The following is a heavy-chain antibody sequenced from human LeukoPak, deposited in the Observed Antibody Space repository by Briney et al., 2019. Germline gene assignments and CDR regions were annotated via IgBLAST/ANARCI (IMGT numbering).Heavy chain of an antibody. Sequence: PGGSLRLSCAASGFTFSSYSMNWVRQAPGKGLEWVSYISSSSSTIYYADSVKGRFTISRDNAKNSLYLQMNSLRAEDTAVYYCARVGSWFDYWGQGTLVTVSS. J-gene: IGHJ4*02. CDR3: ARVGSWFDY. V-gene: IGHV3-48*01. CDR1: GFTFSSYS. CDR2: ISSSSSTI. D-gene: IGHD3-10*01.